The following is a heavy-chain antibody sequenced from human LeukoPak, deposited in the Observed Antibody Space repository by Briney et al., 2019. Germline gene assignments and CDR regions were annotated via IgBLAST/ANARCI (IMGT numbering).Heavy chain of an antibody. Sequence: SETLSLTCAVYGGSFSGYYWSWIRQPPGKGLEWIGEINHSGSTNYNPSLKSRVTISVDTSKNQFSLKLCSVTAADTAVYYCARAPMVRGRTAADYWGQGTLVTVSS. CDR1: GGSFSGYY. V-gene: IGHV4-34*01. CDR2: INHSGST. D-gene: IGHD3-10*01. CDR3: ARAPMVRGRTAADY. J-gene: IGHJ4*02.